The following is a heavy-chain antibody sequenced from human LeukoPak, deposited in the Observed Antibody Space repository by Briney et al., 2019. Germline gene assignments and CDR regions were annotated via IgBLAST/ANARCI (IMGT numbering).Heavy chain of an antibody. Sequence: GASVKVSCKTSGYTFTDYYLHWVRRAPGQGLEWMGWINPNSGRTSSAQKFQGRVTMTRDTSIATVYMEVTWLTSDDTAIYYCARADRLHGGPYLIGPWGQGTLVTVSS. D-gene: IGHD2-21*01. CDR3: ARADRLHGGPYLIGP. V-gene: IGHV1-2*02. CDR2: INPNSGRT. CDR1: GYTFTDYY. J-gene: IGHJ5*02.